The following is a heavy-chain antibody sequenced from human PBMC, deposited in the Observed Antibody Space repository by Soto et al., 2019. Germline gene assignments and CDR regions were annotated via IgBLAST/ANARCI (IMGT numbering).Heavy chain of an antibody. V-gene: IGHV4-39*01. CDR1: GGSISSSSYY. CDR3: ARHLVVGAVGYFDY. Sequence: QLQLQESGPGLVKPSETLSLTCTVSGGSISSSSYYWGWIRQPPGKGLEWVGGIYYSGSTYYNPSLKSRVTISGHTSKTQCSLKLSSVTAADTAVYYCARHLVVGAVGYFDYWGQGTLVTVSS. CDR2: IYYSGST. D-gene: IGHD2-15*01. J-gene: IGHJ4*02.